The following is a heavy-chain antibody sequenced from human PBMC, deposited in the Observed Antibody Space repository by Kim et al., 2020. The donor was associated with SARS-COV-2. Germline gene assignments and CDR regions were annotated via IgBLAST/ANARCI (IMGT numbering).Heavy chain of an antibody. CDR1: GGSISSSSYF. V-gene: IGHV4-39*01. CDR3: ARRQYNSGWHVEY. CDR2: IHYSGST. J-gene: IGHJ4*02. Sequence: SETLSLTCTVSGGSISSSSYFWGWIRQPPGKGLECIGCIHYSGSTDYNPSLKSRVTISVDTSKNQFSLKLTSVTAADTAVYYCARRQYNSGWHVEYWGQGTLVTVSS. D-gene: IGHD6-19*01.